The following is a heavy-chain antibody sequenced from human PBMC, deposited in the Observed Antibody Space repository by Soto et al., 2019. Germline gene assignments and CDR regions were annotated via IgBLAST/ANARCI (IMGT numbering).Heavy chain of an antibody. CDR2: INHSGST. CDR1: GGSFSGYY. J-gene: IGHJ3*02. V-gene: IGHV4-34*01. Sequence: QVQLQQWGAGLLKPSETLSLTCAVYGGSFSGYYWSWIRQPPGKGLEWIGEINHSGSTNYNPSLKSRVTKSVDTSKNQFSLKLSSVTAADTAVYYCARGGGTGLAIWGQGTMVTVSS. D-gene: IGHD3-10*01. CDR3: ARGGGTGLAI.